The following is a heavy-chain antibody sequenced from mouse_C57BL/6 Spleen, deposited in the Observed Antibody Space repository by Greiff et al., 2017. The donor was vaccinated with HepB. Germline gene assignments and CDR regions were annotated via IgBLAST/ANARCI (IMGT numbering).Heavy chain of an antibody. J-gene: IGHJ1*03. CDR3: ARLSSSWYFDV. V-gene: IGHV1-82*01. Sequence: QVQLKESGPELVKPGASVKISCKASGYAFSSSWMNWVKQRPGKGLEWIGRIYPGDGDTNYNGKFKGKATLTADKSSSTAYMQLSSLTSEDSAVYFCARLSSSWYFDVWGTGTTVTVSS. CDR1: GYAFSSSW. D-gene: IGHD1-1*01. CDR2: IYPGDGDT.